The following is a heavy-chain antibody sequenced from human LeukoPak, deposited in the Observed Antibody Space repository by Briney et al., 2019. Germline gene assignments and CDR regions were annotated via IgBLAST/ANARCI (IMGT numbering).Heavy chain of an antibody. V-gene: IGHV4-30-4*01. J-gene: IGHJ4*02. Sequence: PSETLSLTCTVSGGSISSDDYYWSWIRQPPGKGLEWIGYIYYSGSTYYNPSLKSRVTISVDTSKNQFSLKLSSVTAADTAVYYCARETRKEGFDYWGQGTLVTVSS. CDR2: IYYSGST. CDR3: ARETRKEGFDY. CDR1: GGSISSDDYY.